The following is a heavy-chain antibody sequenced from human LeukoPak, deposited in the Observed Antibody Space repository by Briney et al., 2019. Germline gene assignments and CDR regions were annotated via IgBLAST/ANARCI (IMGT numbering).Heavy chain of an antibody. Sequence: SETLSLTCAVYGGSFSGYYWGWIRQTPGKGLEWIGEINHSGSTNYNPSLKSRVTISVDTSKNQFSLKLRSVTGADTAVYYCARGEVKARGYFPFDYWGQGTLVTVPS. CDR2: INHSGST. V-gene: IGHV4-34*01. CDR3: ARGEVKARGYFPFDY. D-gene: IGHD5-18*01. J-gene: IGHJ4*02. CDR1: GGSFSGYY.